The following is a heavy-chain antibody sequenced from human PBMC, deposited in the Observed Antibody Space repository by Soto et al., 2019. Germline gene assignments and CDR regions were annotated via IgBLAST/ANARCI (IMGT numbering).Heavy chain of an antibody. CDR1: GGSISSSSYY. V-gene: IGHV4-39*01. CDR2: IYYSGST. Sequence: SETLSLTCTVSGGSISSSSYYWDWIRQPPGKGLEWIGSIYYSGSTYYNPSLKSRVTISVDTSKNQFSLKLSSVTAADTAVYYCARLQWGTYYYGMDVWGQGTTVTVSS. J-gene: IGHJ6*02. D-gene: IGHD3-16*01. CDR3: ARLQWGTYYYGMDV.